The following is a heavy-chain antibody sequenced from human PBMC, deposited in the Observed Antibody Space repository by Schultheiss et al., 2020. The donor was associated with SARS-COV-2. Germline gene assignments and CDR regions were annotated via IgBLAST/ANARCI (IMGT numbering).Heavy chain of an antibody. V-gene: IGHV3-21*01. D-gene: IGHD3-22*01. Sequence: GESLKISCAASGFTFSSYSMNWVRQAPGKGLEWVSSISSSSSYIYYADSVKGRFTISRDNAKNSLYLQMNSLRAEDTAVYYCARVKYYDSSRPFDYWGQGTLVTVSS. CDR2: ISSSSSYI. CDR3: ARVKYYDSSRPFDY. CDR1: GFTFSSYS. J-gene: IGHJ4*02.